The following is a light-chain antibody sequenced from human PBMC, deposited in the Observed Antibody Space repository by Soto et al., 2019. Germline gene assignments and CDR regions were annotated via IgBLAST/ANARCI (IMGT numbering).Light chain of an antibody. CDR2: GAS. J-gene: IGKJ1*01. CDR1: QSVSSD. V-gene: IGKV3-15*01. CDR3: QQFYRGWT. Sequence: EIVMTQSPATLSVSPGKRATLSCRASQSVSSDLAWYQQKPGQAPSLLIYGASTRATGIPARFSGSGSGTDFTLSIGSLQDEDCAVYYCQQFYRGWTFGQGTKVEIE.